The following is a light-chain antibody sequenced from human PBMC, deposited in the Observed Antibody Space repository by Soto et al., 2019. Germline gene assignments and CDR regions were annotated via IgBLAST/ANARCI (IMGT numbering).Light chain of an antibody. Sequence: EIVMTQSPATLSVSPGERATLSCRASQSVSSNLAWYQQKPGLAPRLLIYGASTRATGIPARFSGSGSGTQFTLTISSLQSEESEVYYCQTYNNWRPLAFGGGRKVEIK. J-gene: IGKJ4*01. CDR2: GAS. CDR3: QTYNNWRPLA. V-gene: IGKV3-15*01. CDR1: QSVSSN.